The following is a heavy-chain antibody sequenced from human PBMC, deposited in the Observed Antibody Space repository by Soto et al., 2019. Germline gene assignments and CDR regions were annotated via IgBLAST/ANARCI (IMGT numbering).Heavy chain of an antibody. CDR2: IYYSGST. V-gene: IGHV4-31*03. CDR1: SGCINSGGYY. Sequence: SESPSLTSTVSSGCINSGGYYWSWIRQHPGKGLEWIGYIYYSGSTYYNPSLKSRVTISVDTSKNQFSLKLSSVTAADTAVYYCARDRGYATDYWGQGTLVTVSS. J-gene: IGHJ4*02. D-gene: IGHD5-12*01. CDR3: ARDRGYATDY.